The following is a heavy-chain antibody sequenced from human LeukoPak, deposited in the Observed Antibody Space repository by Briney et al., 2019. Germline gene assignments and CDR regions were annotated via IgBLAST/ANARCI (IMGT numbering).Heavy chain of an antibody. CDR2: IIPIFGTA. D-gene: IGHD3-3*01. CDR3: ATLEYYDFWSGYSYYFDY. J-gene: IGHJ4*02. Sequence: ASVKVSCKASGGTFSSYAISWVRQAPGQGLEWMGGIIPIFGTANYAQKFQGRVTITADESTSTAYMELSSLRSEDTAVYYCATLEYYDFWSGYSYYFDYWGQGTLVTVSS. V-gene: IGHV1-69*13. CDR1: GGTFSSYA.